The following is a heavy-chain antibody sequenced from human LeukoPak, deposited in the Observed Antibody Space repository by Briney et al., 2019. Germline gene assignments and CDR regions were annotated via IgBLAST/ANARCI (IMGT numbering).Heavy chain of an antibody. V-gene: IGHV4-59*08. Sequence: SETLSLTCTVSGASISSYYWSWIRQPPGKGLELIGYIYYSESTNYNPSLKSRVTISVDTSKNQFSLKLSSVTVADTAVYYCARQPRYCRGGSCYSAYFDYWGQGTLVTVSS. CDR2: IYYSEST. CDR3: ARQPRYCRGGSCYSAYFDY. D-gene: IGHD2-15*01. J-gene: IGHJ4*02. CDR1: GASISSYY.